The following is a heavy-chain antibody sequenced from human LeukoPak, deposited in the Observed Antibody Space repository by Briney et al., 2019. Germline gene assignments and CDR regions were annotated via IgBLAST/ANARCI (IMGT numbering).Heavy chain of an antibody. Sequence: SETLSLTCAVYGGSFSGYYWSWIRQPAGKGLEWIGRIYTSGSTNYNPSLKSRVTMSVDTSKNQFSLKLSSVTAADTAVYYCARVYDFWSGYYPDYWGQGTLVTVSS. D-gene: IGHD3-3*01. CDR3: ARVYDFWSGYYPDY. J-gene: IGHJ4*02. CDR2: IYTSGST. CDR1: GGSFSGYY. V-gene: IGHV4-59*10.